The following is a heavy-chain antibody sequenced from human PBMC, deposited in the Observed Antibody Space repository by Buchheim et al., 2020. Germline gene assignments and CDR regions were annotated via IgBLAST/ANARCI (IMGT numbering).Heavy chain of an antibody. V-gene: IGHV1-46*01. CDR2: INPSGGST. CDR3: ASSYSIAGGSYFDY. J-gene: IGHJ4*02. D-gene: IGHD6-13*01. CDR1: GYTFTSYY. Sequence: QVQLVQSGAEVKKPGASVKVSCKASGYTFTSYYMHWVRQAPGQGLEWMGIINPSGGSTSYAQKFQGRVTMTRDTSTDPVHMELSSLRSEDTAVYYCASSYSIAGGSYFDYWGQGTL.